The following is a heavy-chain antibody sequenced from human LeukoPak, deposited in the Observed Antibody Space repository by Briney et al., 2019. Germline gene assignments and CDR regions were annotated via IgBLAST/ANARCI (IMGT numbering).Heavy chain of an antibody. Sequence: GGSLRLSCAASGFTFSSYGMHWVRQAPGKGLEWVAFIRNDGSNKYYADSVKGRFTISRDNSKNTLYLQMNSLRAEDTAVYYCAKDETYSDFWSGYSRGLGDGYLGQGTLVTVSS. J-gene: IGHJ4*02. CDR1: GFTFSSYG. CDR2: IRNDGSNK. D-gene: IGHD3-3*01. V-gene: IGHV3-30*02. CDR3: AKDETYSDFWSGYSRGLGDGY.